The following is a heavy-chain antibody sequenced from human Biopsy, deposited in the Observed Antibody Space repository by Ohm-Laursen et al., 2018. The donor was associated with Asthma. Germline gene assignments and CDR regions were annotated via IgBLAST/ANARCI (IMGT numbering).Heavy chain of an antibody. D-gene: IGHD4-23*01. CDR2: ISYDGGNK. Sequence: SLRLSCAASGFAFSQGGMHWVRQGPGKGLEWVAVISYDGGNKFYGDSVKGRFTLSRDNSRNTLYLQMNSLRVEDTAIYYCARTHERWTSIQDDALDIWGQGTMVIVSS. J-gene: IGHJ3*02. CDR1: GFAFSQGG. CDR3: ARTHERWTSIQDDALDI. V-gene: IGHV3-30*03.